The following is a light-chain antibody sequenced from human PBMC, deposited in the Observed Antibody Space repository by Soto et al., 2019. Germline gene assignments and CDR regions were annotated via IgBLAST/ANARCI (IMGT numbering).Light chain of an antibody. Sequence: QSALTQPPSASGSPGQSVTISCTGTSSDVGGYKYVSWYQQHPGRAPKLMIYDVSKRPSGVPDRFSGSKSGNTASLTISGLQAEDEADYYCCAYAGSHTWVFGGGTKLTVL. CDR1: SSDVGGYKY. V-gene: IGLV2-8*01. J-gene: IGLJ3*02. CDR2: DVS. CDR3: CAYAGSHTWV.